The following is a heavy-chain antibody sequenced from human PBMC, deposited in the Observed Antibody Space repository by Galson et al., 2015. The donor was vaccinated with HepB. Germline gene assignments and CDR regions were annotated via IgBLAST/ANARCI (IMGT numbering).Heavy chain of an antibody. J-gene: IGHJ5*02. V-gene: IGHV3-7*03. D-gene: IGHD3-3*01. CDR1: HLVLGDYR. Sequence: SLRLSCADSHLVLGDYRMSWVRQAPGKGLEWVACINQDGSEKNYVDSVKGRFTISRDNAKNSLFLQMNTLTVEDTAVYHCARDARHRPILFDPWGQGTLVTVSS. CDR3: ARDARHRPILFDP. CDR2: INQDGSEK.